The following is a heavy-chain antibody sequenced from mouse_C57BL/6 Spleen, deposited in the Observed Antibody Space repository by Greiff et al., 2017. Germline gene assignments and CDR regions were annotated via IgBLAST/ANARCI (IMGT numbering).Heavy chain of an antibody. V-gene: IGHV5-17*01. Sequence: EVKLMESGGGLVKPGGSLKLSCAASGFTFSDYGMHWVRQAPEKGLEWVAYISSGSSTIYYADTVKGRFTISRDNAKNTLFLQMTSLRSEDTAMYYCARQNYGSSYVAAYWGQGTLVTVSA. CDR3: ARQNYGSSYVAAY. CDR2: ISSGSSTI. D-gene: IGHD1-1*01. CDR1: GFTFSDYG. J-gene: IGHJ3*01.